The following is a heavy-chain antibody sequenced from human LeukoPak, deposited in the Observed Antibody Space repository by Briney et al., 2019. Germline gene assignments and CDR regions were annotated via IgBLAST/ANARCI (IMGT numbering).Heavy chain of an antibody. CDR2: IRYDGSNK. V-gene: IGHV3-30*02. D-gene: IGHD6-19*01. J-gene: IGHJ4*02. CDR1: GFTFSSYG. CDR3: AKGVTSGPRPLTYPYYFDY. Sequence: PGGSLRLSCAASGFTFSSYGMHWVRQAPGKGLEGVAFIRYDGSNKYYADSVKGRFTISRDNAKNSLYLQMNSLRAEDTAVYYCAKGVTSGPRPLTYPYYFDYWGQGTLVTVSS.